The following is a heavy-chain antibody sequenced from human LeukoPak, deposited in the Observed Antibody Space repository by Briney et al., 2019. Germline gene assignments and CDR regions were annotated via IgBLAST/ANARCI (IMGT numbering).Heavy chain of an antibody. J-gene: IGHJ4*02. V-gene: IGHV1-2*06. CDR2: INPNSGGT. Sequence: ASVKVSCKASGYTLTDYYMHWVRQAPGQGLEWMGRINPNSGGTNYAQKFQGRVTMTRDTSISTVYMELSRLRSDDTAVYYCARVGYYGSSGYYEYWGQGTLVTVS. CDR1: GYTLTDYY. CDR3: ARVGYYGSSGYYEY. D-gene: IGHD3-22*01.